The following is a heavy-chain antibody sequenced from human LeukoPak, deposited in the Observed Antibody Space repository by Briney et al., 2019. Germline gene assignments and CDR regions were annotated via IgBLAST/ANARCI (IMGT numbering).Heavy chain of an antibody. J-gene: IGHJ5*02. CDR1: GFTFSSYA. CDR3: ARDAGSGSYLSNWFDP. V-gene: IGHV3-23*01. Sequence: GGSLRLSCAASGFTFSSYAMSWVRQAPGKGLEWVSAISGSGGSTYYADSVKGRFTISRGNAKNSLYLQMNSLRAEDTAVYYCARDAGSGSYLSNWFDPWGQGTLVTVSS. D-gene: IGHD3-10*01. CDR2: ISGSGGST.